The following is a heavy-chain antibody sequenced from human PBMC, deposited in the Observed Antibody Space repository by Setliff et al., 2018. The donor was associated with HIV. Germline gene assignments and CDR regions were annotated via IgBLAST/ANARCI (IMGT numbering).Heavy chain of an antibody. CDR2: INPNSGGT. CDR1: GFTFTGYY. V-gene: IGHV1-2*02. J-gene: IGHJ4*02. D-gene: IGHD3-22*01. Sequence: RASVKVSCKGSGFTFTGYYMHWVRQAPGQGLEWVGWINPNSGGTDSAKKFQGRVTMSRETSISTAYMELSRLRSDDTAVYYCARETEVKGYYDSSGSWGLGYWGQGTLVTVSS. CDR3: ARETEVKGYYDSSGSWGLGY.